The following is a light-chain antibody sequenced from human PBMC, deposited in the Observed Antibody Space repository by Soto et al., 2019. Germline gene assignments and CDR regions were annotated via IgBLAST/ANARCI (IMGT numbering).Light chain of an antibody. CDR3: QQYKSFSLT. V-gene: IGKV1-5*03. CDR2: KTS. J-gene: IGKJ4*01. CDR1: QSISNW. Sequence: DIQMTQSPSTLSASVGDRVTITCRASQSISNWLAWYQQKPGKAPKLLIYKTSNLDSGVPSRFSGSGSWTEFSLNISSLQPDDFATYYCQQYKSFSLTFGGGTRVEVK.